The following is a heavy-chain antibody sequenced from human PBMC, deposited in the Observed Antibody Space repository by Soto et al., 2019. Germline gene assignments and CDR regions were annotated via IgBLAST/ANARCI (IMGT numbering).Heavy chain of an antibody. V-gene: IGHV1-24*01. J-gene: IGHJ6*03. D-gene: IGHD3-10*01. Sequence: ASVKVSCKVSGYTLTEFSMHCVRQAPGKGLEWMGGFDPEDGETIYAQKFQGRVTMTEDTSTDTAYMELSSLRSEDTAVYYCATAAMVRGVSHIHYYYYMDVWGKGTTVTVSS. CDR2: FDPEDGET. CDR3: ATAAMVRGVSHIHYYYYMDV. CDR1: GYTLTEFS.